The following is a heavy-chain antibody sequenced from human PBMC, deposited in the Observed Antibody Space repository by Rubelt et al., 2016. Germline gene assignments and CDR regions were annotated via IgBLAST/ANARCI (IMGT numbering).Heavy chain of an antibody. J-gene: IGHJ3*01. Sequence: QVQLQESGPGLVKPSETLSLTCTVSGGSISSYYWSWIRQPAGKGLEWIGRIYTSGSTNYNPSLKRRVTMSVDTSKNQFSLMLSSGTAADTAIYYCARSLDDELPTFKAFDVWGPGTKVTASS. D-gene: IGHD1-1*01. CDR2: IYTSGST. CDR1: GGSISSYY. V-gene: IGHV4-4*07. CDR3: ARSLDDELPTFKAFDV.